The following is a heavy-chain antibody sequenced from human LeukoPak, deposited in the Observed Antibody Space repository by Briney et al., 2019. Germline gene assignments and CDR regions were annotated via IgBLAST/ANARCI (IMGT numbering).Heavy chain of an antibody. CDR3: AKDLGIVGKRPELDY. Sequence: GGSLRLSCAASGFTFSSYAVSWVRQAPGKGLEWVSAISGSGGSTYYADSVKGRFTISRDNSKNTLYLQMNSLRAEDTAVYYCAKDLGIVGKRPELDYWGQGTLVTVSS. D-gene: IGHD1-26*01. J-gene: IGHJ4*02. CDR1: GFTFSSYA. V-gene: IGHV3-23*01. CDR2: ISGSGGST.